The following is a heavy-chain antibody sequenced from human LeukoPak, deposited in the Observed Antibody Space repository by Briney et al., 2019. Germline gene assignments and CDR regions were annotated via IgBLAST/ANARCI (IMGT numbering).Heavy chain of an antibody. CDR1: GFTFSIYW. J-gene: IGHJ6*02. CDR3: ARAGYGLGSCLRYGMDV. V-gene: IGHV3-7*01. D-gene: IGHD3-10*01. Sequence: GGSLRLSCAASGFTFSIYWLTWVRQAPGKGLEWVANIKQDGSEKYYVDSVKGRFTISRENDKNSQHLQMNSLRAEDTAVYYCARAGYGLGSCLRYGMDVWGQGTRVSVSS. CDR2: IKQDGSEK.